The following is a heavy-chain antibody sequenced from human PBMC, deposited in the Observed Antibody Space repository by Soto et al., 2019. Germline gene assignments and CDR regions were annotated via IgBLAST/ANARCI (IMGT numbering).Heavy chain of an antibody. J-gene: IGHJ3*02. CDR2: IVVDSGNT. Sequence: SVKVSCKASGFTFTSSAVQWVRQARGQRLEWIGWIVVDSGNTNYAQKFQERVTITRDISISTAYMELSSLRSDDTAVYYCARMLAGVKVTYNWNGPEIWGQGTMVTVSS. V-gene: IGHV1-58*01. CDR1: GFTFTSSA. D-gene: IGHD1-1*01. CDR3: ARMLAGVKVTYNWNGPEI.